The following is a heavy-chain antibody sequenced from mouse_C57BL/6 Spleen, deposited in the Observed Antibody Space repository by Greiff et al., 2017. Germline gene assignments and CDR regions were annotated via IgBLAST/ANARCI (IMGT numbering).Heavy chain of an antibody. D-gene: IGHD2-5*01. J-gene: IGHJ4*01. Sequence: VQLKESGAELVRPGASVKLSCTASGFNIKDYYMHWVKQRPEQGLEWIGRIDPEDGDTEYAAKIQGKATMTADTSSNTAYLQLSNLTSEDTSVYYCTSLYYSNYGAIDYWGQGTSVTVSS. V-gene: IGHV14-1*01. CDR1: GFNIKDYY. CDR3: TSLYYSNYGAIDY. CDR2: IDPEDGDT.